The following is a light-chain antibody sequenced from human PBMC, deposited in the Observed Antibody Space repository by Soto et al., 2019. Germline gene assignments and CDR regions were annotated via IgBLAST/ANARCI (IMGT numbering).Light chain of an antibody. CDR3: QPYNSYSLWP. V-gene: IGKV1-5*03. CDR1: QSISNW. J-gene: IGKJ1*01. Sequence: IQMTQTPSTLSASVGDRVSITCLASQSISNWLAWYQQKPGKAPKPLIYKASSLESGVPSRFSGSGSGTEFTLTISSLQPDDFATYYCQPYNSYSLWPSCQVAKVDI. CDR2: KAS.